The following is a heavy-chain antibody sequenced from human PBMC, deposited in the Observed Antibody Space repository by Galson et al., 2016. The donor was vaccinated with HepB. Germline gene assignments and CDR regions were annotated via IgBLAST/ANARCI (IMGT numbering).Heavy chain of an antibody. J-gene: IGHJ5*02. CDR1: GGTFSGFA. D-gene: IGHD3-3*01. V-gene: IGHV1-69*13. CDR2: VIPKFGTR. Sequence: SVKVSCKASGGTFSGFAISWVRQAPGQGLEWMGGVIPKFGTRNYAQKFRDKVTMSADAPTNTADMELDSLTSDDTAVYYCAGVWGALDFWSGSGATESWLDPWGQGTLVTVSS. CDR3: AGVWGALDFWSGSGATESWLDP.